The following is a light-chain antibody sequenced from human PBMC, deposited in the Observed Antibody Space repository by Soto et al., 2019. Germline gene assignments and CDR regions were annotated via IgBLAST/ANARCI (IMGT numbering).Light chain of an antibody. CDR1: QSISSS. Sequence: EIVMTQSPATLSVSPGERATLSCRASQSISSSLAWYQQKPGQAPRLLIYAASNRATGIPARFSGSGSGTDFTLTISSLEPEDFAVYYCQQFSSYPLTFGGGTKVDI. V-gene: IGKV3-11*01. CDR2: AAS. J-gene: IGKJ4*01. CDR3: QQFSSYPLT.